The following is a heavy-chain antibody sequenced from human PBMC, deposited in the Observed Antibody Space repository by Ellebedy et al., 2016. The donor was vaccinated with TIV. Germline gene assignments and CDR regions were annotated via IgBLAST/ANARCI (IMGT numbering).Heavy chain of an antibody. Sequence: SETLSLTCTISGGSISSSYWNWIRQPPGKGLEWIGYIYYSGSTNYNPSLKSRVTISVDTSKNQFSLKLSSVTAADTAVYFCARMGVAVDYWGQGTLVTVSS. V-gene: IGHV4-59*01. J-gene: IGHJ4*02. CDR3: ARMGVAVDY. CDR2: IYYSGST. D-gene: IGHD1-26*01. CDR1: GGSISSSY.